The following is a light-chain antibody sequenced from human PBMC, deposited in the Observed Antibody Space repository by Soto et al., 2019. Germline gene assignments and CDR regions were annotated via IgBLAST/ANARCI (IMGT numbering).Light chain of an antibody. CDR3: QQSYSTPLT. Sequence: DIHMTQSPSSRSASVIDIVAISCLASQSISSYLNWYQQKPGKAPKLLIYAASSLQSGVPSRFSGSGSGTDFTLTISSLQPEDFATYYCQQSYSTPLTFGGGTKVDIK. V-gene: IGKV1-39*01. CDR1: QSISSY. CDR2: AAS. J-gene: IGKJ4*01.